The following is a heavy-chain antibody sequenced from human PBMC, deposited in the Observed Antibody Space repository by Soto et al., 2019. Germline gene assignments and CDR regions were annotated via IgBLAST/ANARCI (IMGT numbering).Heavy chain of an antibody. CDR3: AKGRSDILTGYFLWSLDY. CDR1: GFTFSSYA. V-gene: IGHV3-23*01. CDR2: ISGSGGST. J-gene: IGHJ4*02. Sequence: GGSLRLSCAASGFTFSSYAMSWVRQAPGKGLEWVSAISGSGGSTYYADSVKGRFTISRDNSKNTLYLQMNSLRAEDTAVYYCAKGRSDILTGYFLWSLDYWGQGTLVTVSS. D-gene: IGHD3-9*01.